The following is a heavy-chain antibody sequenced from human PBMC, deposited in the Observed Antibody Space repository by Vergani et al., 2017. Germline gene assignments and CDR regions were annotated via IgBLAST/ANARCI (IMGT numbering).Heavy chain of an antibody. Sequence: VQLVESGGGVVQPGRSLRLSCAASGFTFDDYAMHWVRQAPGKGLEWVSGINWNSDSIAYADSVKGRFTIARDNAKNSLYLQMNSLRAEDTALYYCVKDIASSGNYWYFDRWVRGTLVTVSS. CDR1: GFTFDDYA. CDR3: VKDIASSGNYWYFDR. J-gene: IGHJ2*01. D-gene: IGHD6-13*01. CDR2: INWNSDSI. V-gene: IGHV3-9*01.